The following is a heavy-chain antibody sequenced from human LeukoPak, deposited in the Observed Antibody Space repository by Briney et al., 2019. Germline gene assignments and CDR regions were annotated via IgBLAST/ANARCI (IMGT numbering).Heavy chain of an antibody. V-gene: IGHV1-2*02. J-gene: IGHJ4*02. CDR2: INPNSGGT. Sequence: ASVKVSCKASGYTFTGYYMHWVRQAPGQGLEWMGWINPNSGGTSYAQKFRGRVTMTRDTSVSTAYMELSRLRSDDTAVYYCARDLGPSWSSSWYANFDYWGQGTLVTVSS. CDR3: ARDLGPSWSSSWYANFDY. CDR1: GYTFTGYY. D-gene: IGHD6-13*01.